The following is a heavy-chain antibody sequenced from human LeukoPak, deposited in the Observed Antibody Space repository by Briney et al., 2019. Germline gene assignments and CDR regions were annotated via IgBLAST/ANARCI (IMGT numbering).Heavy chain of an antibody. J-gene: IGHJ5*02. CDR2: IYTSGST. V-gene: IGHV4-4*07. Sequence: SETLSLTCTVSGGSISSYYWSWIRQPAGKGLEWIGRIYTSGSTNYNPSLKSRVTMSVDTSKNQFSLKLSSVTAADTAVYYCARGSSWYPSAGFDPWGQGTLVAVSS. D-gene: IGHD6-13*01. CDR3: ARGSSWYPSAGFDP. CDR1: GGSISSYY.